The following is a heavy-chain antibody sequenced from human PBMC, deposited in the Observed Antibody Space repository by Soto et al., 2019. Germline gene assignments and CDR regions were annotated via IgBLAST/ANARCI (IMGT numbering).Heavy chain of an antibody. CDR3: AREARVAYYYYGMDV. V-gene: IGHV4-31*02. J-gene: IGHJ6*02. CDR1: GCSLRRGGLY. Sequence: VQLQESGPGLVEPFPTPSPTRPFFGCSLRRGGLYLGLVRPYPGEGLGWIGYIYYSGSTYYNPSLKSRVTISVDTSKNQFSLKLSSVTAADTAVYYCAREARVAYYYYGMDVWGQGTTVTVSS. D-gene: IGHD2-15*01. CDR2: IYYSGST.